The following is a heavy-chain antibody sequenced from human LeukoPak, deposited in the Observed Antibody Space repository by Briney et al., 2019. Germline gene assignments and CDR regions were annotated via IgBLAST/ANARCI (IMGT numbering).Heavy chain of an antibody. Sequence: SETLSLTCTVSGGSISSYYWSWIRQPAGKGLEWIGRIYNSGSNNYNPSLKSRVTMSVDTSKNKLSLKLSSVTAAHTAVYYCARYSRYEYYYYGMDVWGQGTTVTVSS. D-gene: IGHD2-15*01. CDR2: IYNSGSN. V-gene: IGHV4-4*07. J-gene: IGHJ6*02. CDR1: GGSISSYY. CDR3: ARYSRYEYYYYGMDV.